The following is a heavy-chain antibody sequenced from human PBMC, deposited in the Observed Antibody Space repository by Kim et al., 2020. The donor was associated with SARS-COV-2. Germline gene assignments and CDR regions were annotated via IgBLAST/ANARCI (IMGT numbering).Heavy chain of an antibody. CDR3: AKGPRGGITGTPFDY. Sequence: GGSLRLSCAASGFTFSSYAMSWVRQAPGKGLEWVSAISGSGGSTYYADSVKGRFTISRDNSKNTLYLQMNSLRAEDTAVYYCAKGPRGGITGTPFDYWGQGTLVTVSS. V-gene: IGHV3-23*01. D-gene: IGHD1-7*01. CDR2: ISGSGGST. CDR1: GFTFSSYA. J-gene: IGHJ4*02.